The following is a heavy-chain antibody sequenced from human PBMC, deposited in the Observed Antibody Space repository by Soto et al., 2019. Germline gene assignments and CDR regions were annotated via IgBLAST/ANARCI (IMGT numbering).Heavy chain of an antibody. Sequence: GGSLRLSCVASGFTFSSYSMNWVRQAPGKGLQWISYISSGVRTIYYADAVKGRFTISRDDAKNSLYLQVNSLRDEDTAVYYCARGRGDFYYYAMDVWGQGTTVTVSS. J-gene: IGHJ6*02. CDR1: GFTFSSYS. CDR3: ARGRGDFYYYAMDV. V-gene: IGHV3-48*02. CDR2: ISSGVRTI.